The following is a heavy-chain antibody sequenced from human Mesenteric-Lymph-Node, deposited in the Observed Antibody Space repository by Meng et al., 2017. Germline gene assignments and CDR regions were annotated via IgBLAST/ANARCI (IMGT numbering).Heavy chain of an antibody. CDR2: IGPDGTHT. J-gene: IGHJ4*02. V-gene: IGHV3-74*01. CDR3: ARVASGNSQGPEGTDY. Sequence: GGSLRLSCAASGFTFSDYAMSWVRQAPGKGLVWVSRIGPDGTHTNYADSVKGRFAISRDNAKNTLYLEMNSLRAEDTAVYYCARVASGNSQGPEGTDYWGQGTLVTVSS. CDR1: GFTFSDYA. D-gene: IGHD1/OR15-1a*01.